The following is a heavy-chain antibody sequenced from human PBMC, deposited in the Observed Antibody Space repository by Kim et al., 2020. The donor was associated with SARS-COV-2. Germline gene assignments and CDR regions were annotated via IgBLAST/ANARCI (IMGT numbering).Heavy chain of an antibody. CDR3: ARDQFVRGVIRSY. Sequence: GGSLRLSCAASGFTVSSNYMSWVRQAPGKGLEWVSVIYSGGSTYYADSVKGRFTISRDNSKNTLYLQMNSLRAEDTAVYYCARDQFVRGVIRSYWGQGTLVTVSS. V-gene: IGHV3-53*01. J-gene: IGHJ4*02. CDR1: GFTVSSNY. CDR2: IYSGGST. D-gene: IGHD3-10*02.